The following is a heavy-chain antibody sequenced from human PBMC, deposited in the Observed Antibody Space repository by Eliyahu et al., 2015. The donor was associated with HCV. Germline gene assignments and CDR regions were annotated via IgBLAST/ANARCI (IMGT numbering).Heavy chain of an antibody. CDR1: GFTFSSYA. Sequence: EVQLLESGGGLVQPGGSLRLSCAXXASGFTFSSYAMSWVRQAPGKGLEWVSAISGSGGSTYYADSVKGRFTISRDNSKNTLYLQMNSLRAEDTAVYYCAKDGFMVRGVIDYGMDVWGQGTTVTVSS. D-gene: IGHD3-10*01. J-gene: IGHJ6*02. V-gene: IGHV3-23*01. CDR3: AKDGFMVRGVIDYGMDV. CDR2: ISGSGGST.